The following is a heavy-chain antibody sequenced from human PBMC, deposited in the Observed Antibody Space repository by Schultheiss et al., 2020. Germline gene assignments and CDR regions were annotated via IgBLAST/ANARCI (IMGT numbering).Heavy chain of an antibody. CDR3: ARSLSNPWYGGDY. V-gene: IGHV3-48*02. CDR2: ISSRSSTI. J-gene: IGHJ4*02. CDR1: GFTFSRYS. Sequence: GGSLRLSCVVSGFTFSRYSMNWVRQAPGKGLEWVSYISSRSSTIYYADSVKGRFTISRDNAKNSLYLQMNSLRDDDTAVYYCARSLSNPWYGGDYWGQGTLVTVSS. D-gene: IGHD3-10*01.